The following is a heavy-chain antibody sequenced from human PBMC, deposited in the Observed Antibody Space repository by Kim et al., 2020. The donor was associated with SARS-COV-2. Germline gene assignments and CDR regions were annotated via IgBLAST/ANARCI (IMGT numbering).Heavy chain of an antibody. V-gene: IGHV2-70*01. Sequence: KYCSTSLKSRLTISKDNSKNQVVLPMTTMDPVDTATYYCARAPASIVAADYWGQGTLVTVSS. D-gene: IGHD2-15*01. CDR3: ARAPASIVAADY. J-gene: IGHJ4*02. CDR2: K.